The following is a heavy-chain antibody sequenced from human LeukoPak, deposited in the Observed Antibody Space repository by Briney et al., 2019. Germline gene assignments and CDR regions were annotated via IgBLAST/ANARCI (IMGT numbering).Heavy chain of an antibody. CDR1: GYNFSNYW. V-gene: IGHV5-51*01. CDR3: ARLQLVSAAGTFDY. CDR2: IYPGDSDT. Sequence: GESLKISCKTSGYNFSNYWIGWVRQMPGKGLEWMGIIYPGDSDTRYSPSFQGHVTFSADTSIDTAYVQWSSLGASDTAMYYCARLQLVSAAGTFDYWGQGALVTVSS. D-gene: IGHD6-13*01. J-gene: IGHJ4*02.